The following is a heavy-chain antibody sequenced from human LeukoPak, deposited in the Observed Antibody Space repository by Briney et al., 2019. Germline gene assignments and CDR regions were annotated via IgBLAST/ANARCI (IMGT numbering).Heavy chain of an antibody. CDR3: ANPRGRWLQFPKLYYFDY. Sequence: GGSLRLSCAASGFTFTRYAMSWVRQAPGKGLEWVSDISGRGDSTYFADSVKGRFTISRDNSKNTLYLQMNSLRAEDTAVYYCANPRGRWLQFPKLYYFDYWGQGTLVTVSS. CDR2: ISGRGDST. J-gene: IGHJ4*02. V-gene: IGHV3-23*01. CDR1: GFTFTRYA. D-gene: IGHD5-24*01.